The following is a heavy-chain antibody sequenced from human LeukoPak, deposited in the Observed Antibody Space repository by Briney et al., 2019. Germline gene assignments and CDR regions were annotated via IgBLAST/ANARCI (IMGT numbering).Heavy chain of an antibody. Sequence: GGSLRLSCAASGFPFDDYGMSWVRLAPGKGLEWVSGVSWNGAYTEYADSVRGRFTISRDNAKKSLYLQMNSLRVDDTALYYCARRKGPYRSGTYYDSWGQGTLVSVSS. CDR2: VSWNGAYT. D-gene: IGHD3-10*01. J-gene: IGHJ4*02. V-gene: IGHV3-20*04. CDR3: ARRKGPYRSGTYYDS. CDR1: GFPFDDYG.